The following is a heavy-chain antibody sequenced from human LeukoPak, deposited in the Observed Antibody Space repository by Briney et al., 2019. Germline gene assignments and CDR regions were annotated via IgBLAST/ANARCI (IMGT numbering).Heavy chain of an antibody. CDR1: GFTFDDYT. J-gene: IGHJ4*02. D-gene: IGHD6-19*01. V-gene: IGHV3-43*01. CDR2: ISWDGGST. CDR3: ARGQWLVRGVYFDY. Sequence: GGSLRLSCAASGFTFDDYTMHWVRQAPGKGLEWVSLISWDGGSTSYADSVKGRFTFSRDNSKNLLYLQMNSLRAEDTAVYYCARGQWLVRGVYFDYWGQGTLVSVSS.